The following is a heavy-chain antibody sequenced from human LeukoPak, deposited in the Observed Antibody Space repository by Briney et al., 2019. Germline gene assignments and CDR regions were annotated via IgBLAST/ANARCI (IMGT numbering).Heavy chain of an antibody. Sequence: GASVKVSCKASGYTFTSYDINWVRQATGQGLEWMGWMNPNSGNTGYAQKFQGRVTMTRNTSISTAYMELSSLRSEDTAVYYCARDLSYYDSNGYLYYGMDVWGQGTTVTVSS. D-gene: IGHD3-22*01. J-gene: IGHJ6*02. CDR3: ARDLSYYDSNGYLYYGMDV. CDR2: MNPNSGNT. CDR1: GYTFTSYD. V-gene: IGHV1-8*01.